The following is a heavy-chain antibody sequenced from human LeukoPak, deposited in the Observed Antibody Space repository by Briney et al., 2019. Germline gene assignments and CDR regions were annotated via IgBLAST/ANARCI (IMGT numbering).Heavy chain of an antibody. V-gene: IGHV6-1*01. CDR1: GDSTSSTSTA. J-gene: IGHJ5*02. D-gene: IGHD3-9*01. CDR2: TYYRSKWYT. CDR3: ARGPKTGWFDH. Sequence: SQTLSLTCAISGDSTSSTSTAWHWIRQSPSRGLGWLRRTYYRSKWYTDYAESVKSRLVINPDTSKNEFSLQMTSVTSSDTAIYFCARGPKTGWFDHWGQGTLVTV.